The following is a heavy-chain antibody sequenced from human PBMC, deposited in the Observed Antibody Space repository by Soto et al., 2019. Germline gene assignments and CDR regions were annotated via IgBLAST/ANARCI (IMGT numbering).Heavy chain of an antibody. CDR3: ARVLRGGNFDC. V-gene: IGHV3-74*01. Sequence: EVQLVESGGGLVQPGGSLRLSCAASGFTFSSYFMHWVRQSPGKGLVWVSRIVGDGSSTTYADSVKGRFTISRDNAKDMLYLEMSSLRAEDTAVYYCARVLRGGNFDCWGQGTLVTVSS. CDR2: IVGDGSST. CDR1: GFTFSSYF. D-gene: IGHD3-10*01. J-gene: IGHJ4*02.